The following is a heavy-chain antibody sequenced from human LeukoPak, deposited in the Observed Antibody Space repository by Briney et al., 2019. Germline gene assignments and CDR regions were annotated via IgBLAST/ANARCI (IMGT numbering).Heavy chain of an antibody. D-gene: IGHD5-24*01. V-gene: IGHV3-7*01. CDR3: AREELPTVDY. J-gene: IGHJ4*02. CDR2: IKQDGSEK. CDR1: GFTLSSYW. Sequence: GGSLRLSCAASGFTLSSYWMSWVRQAPGKGLEWVANIKQDGSEKYYVDSVKGRFTISRDNAKNSLYLQMNSLRAEDTAVYYCAREELPTVDYWGQGTLVTVSS.